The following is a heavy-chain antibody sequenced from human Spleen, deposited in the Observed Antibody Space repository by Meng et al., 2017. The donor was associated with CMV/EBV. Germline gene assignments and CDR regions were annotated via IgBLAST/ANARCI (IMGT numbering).Heavy chain of an antibody. CDR1: APSFSSVDWS. CDR2: IWYSGSN. CDR3: AIGNIVAVPTTIIEWYDP. Sequence: QVHGHEPTPALEKSAQTLSRTSAASAPSFSSVDWSLSWIRQPSVNRLEGIGFIWYSGSNYYNPSLKSPFTKSVDTTKNHFSLKLFSVTATDATVYDCAIGNIVAVPTTIIEWYDPWGQGTLVTVSS. V-gene: IGHV4-30-4*08. D-gene: IGHD2-2*01. J-gene: IGHJ5*02.